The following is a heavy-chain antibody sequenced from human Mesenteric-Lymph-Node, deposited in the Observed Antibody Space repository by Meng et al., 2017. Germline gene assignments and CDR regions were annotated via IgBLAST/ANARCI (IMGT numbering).Heavy chain of an antibody. CDR2: IYYSGST. V-gene: IGHV4-39*07. CDR1: GGSISSSSYY. D-gene: IGHD6-19*01. Sequence: GSLRLSCTVSGGSISSSSYYWGWIRQPPGKGLEWIGSIYYSGSTYYNPSLKSRVTISVDTSKNQFSLKLSSVTAADTAVYYCARGRAVAYYYYGMDVWGQGTTVTVSS. CDR3: ARGRAVAYYYYGMDV. J-gene: IGHJ6*02.